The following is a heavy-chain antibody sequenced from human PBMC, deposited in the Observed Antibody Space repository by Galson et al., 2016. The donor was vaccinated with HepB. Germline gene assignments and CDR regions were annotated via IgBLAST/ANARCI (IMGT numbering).Heavy chain of an antibody. V-gene: IGHV4-59*08. J-gene: IGHJ6*02. CDR2: IYYSGRT. Sequence: SETLSLTCTVSGGSISSFDWSWIRQPPGKGLEWIGYIYYSGRTNYNPSLKSRLTISVDTSKNQFSLKLSSVTAADTAVYFCAKHMMVTSNYFYYGMGVWGQGTTVTVSS. CDR1: GGSISSFD. D-gene: IGHD2-21*02. CDR3: AKHMMVTSNYFYYGMGV.